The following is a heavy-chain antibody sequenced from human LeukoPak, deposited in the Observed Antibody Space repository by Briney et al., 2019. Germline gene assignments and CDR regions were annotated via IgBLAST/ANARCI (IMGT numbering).Heavy chain of an antibody. Sequence: KTGGSLRLSCAASGFTFSSYSMNWVRQAPGKGLEWVSSISSSSSYIYYADSAKGRFTISRDNAKNSLFLQMNSLRAEDTAVYYCARVLSGTLTFDHWGQGTLVAVSS. CDR2: ISSSSSYI. CDR1: GFTFSSYS. CDR3: ARVLSGTLTFDH. D-gene: IGHD3-9*01. V-gene: IGHV3-21*01. J-gene: IGHJ4*02.